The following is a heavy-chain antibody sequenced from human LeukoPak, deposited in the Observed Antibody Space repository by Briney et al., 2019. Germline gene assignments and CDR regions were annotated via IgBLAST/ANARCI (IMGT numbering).Heavy chain of an antibody. CDR2: IYYHENT. D-gene: IGHD1-1*01. V-gene: IGHV4-39*01. CDR1: GGSISSSSDY. Sequence: SETLSLTCTVSGGSISSSSDYWGWIRQAPGKGLEWIGSIYYHENTYYNSSLKSRVTISVDTSKNQFSLKLNSVTAADTAVYFGARRAYSAAYWKHFDYWGQGTLVTVSS. J-gene: IGHJ4*02. CDR3: ARRAYSAAYWKHFDY.